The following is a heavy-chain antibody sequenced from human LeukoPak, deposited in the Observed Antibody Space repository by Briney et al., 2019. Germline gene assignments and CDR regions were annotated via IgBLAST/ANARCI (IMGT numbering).Heavy chain of an antibody. Sequence: PSETLSLTCTVSGGSISSSSYYWGWIRQPPGKGLEWIGSIYYSGSTYYNPSLKSRVTISVDTSKNQFSLKLSSVTAADTAVYYCARAFGSGWYADYWGQGTLVTVSS. CDR1: GGSISSSSYY. CDR3: ARAFGSGWYADY. V-gene: IGHV4-39*07. J-gene: IGHJ4*02. CDR2: IYYSGST. D-gene: IGHD6-19*01.